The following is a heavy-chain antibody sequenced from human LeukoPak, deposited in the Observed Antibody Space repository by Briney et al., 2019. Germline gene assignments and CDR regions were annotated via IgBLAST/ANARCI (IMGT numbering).Heavy chain of an antibody. J-gene: IGHJ3*02. Sequence: ASVKVSCKASGYNFRSYGIGWVRQAPRQGLEWMGWITAGNGNTNYAQKVQGRVTMTTHTSTSTAYMELRSLRSDDTAVYFCARDLARGYSYGYNAFDIWGQGTMVTVSS. CDR1: GYNFRSYG. D-gene: IGHD5-18*01. CDR3: ARDLARGYSYGYNAFDI. V-gene: IGHV1-18*01. CDR2: ITAGNGNT.